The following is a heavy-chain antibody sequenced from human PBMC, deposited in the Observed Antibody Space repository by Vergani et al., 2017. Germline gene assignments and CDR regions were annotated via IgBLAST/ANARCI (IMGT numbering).Heavy chain of an antibody. D-gene: IGHD1-1*01. CDR1: GFTFSSYW. CDR3: AAKGNWNYYYYYMDV. CDR2: IKQDGSEK. V-gene: IGHV3-7*03. J-gene: IGHJ6*03. Sequence: EVQLVESGGGLVQPGGSLRLSCAASGFTFSSYWMSWVRQAPGKGLEWVANIKQDGSEKYYVDSVKGRFTISRDNAKNSLYLQMNSLRAEDTAVYYCAAKGNWNYYYYYMDVWGKGTTVTVSS.